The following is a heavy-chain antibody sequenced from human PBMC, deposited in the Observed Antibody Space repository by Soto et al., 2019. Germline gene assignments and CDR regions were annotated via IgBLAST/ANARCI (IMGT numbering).Heavy chain of an antibody. Sequence: EVQLVESGGGLVQPGRSLRLSCAASGFTFDDYAMYWVRHAPGKGLEWVSGISWSGGYIGYADSVKGRFTISRDNAKNSLYLEMKSLRADDTALYYCARATAPQNPYSVDVCGQRTTVTV. D-gene: IGHD1-26*01. CDR1: GFTFDDYA. V-gene: IGHV3-9*01. CDR2: ISWSGGYI. CDR3: ARATAPQNPYSVDV. J-gene: IGHJ6*02.